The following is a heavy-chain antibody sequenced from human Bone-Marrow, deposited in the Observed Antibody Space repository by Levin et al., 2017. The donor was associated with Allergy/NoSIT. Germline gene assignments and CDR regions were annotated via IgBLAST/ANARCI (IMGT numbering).Heavy chain of an antibody. CDR1: GFRFSDYY. D-gene: IGHD2-15*01. CDR3: ARILGYCSGGSCYFDY. J-gene: IGHJ4*02. Sequence: GGSLRLSCAASGFRFSDYYMSWIRQAPGKGLKWVSYISSSGSTIYYADSVKGRFTISRDNAKNSLYLQMNSLRAEDTAVYYCARILGYCSGGSCYFDYWGQGTLVTVSS. V-gene: IGHV3-11*01. CDR2: ISSSGSTI.